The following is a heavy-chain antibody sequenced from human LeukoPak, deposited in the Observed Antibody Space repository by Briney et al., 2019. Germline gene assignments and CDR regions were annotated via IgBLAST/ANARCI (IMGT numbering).Heavy chain of an antibody. Sequence: SGTLSLTCAVYGGSFSGYYWSWIRQPPGKGLEWIGEINHSGSTNYNPSLKSRVTISVDTSKNQFSLKLSSVTAADTAVYYCARESSYSSSPFDYWGQGTLVTVSS. D-gene: IGHD6-6*01. CDR3: ARESSYSSSPFDY. V-gene: IGHV4-34*01. CDR1: GGSFSGYY. CDR2: INHSGST. J-gene: IGHJ4*02.